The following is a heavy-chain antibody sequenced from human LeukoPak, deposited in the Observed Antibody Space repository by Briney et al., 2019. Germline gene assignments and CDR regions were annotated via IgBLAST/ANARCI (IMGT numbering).Heavy chain of an antibody. CDR1: GFTFDDYA. V-gene: IGHV3-9*01. D-gene: IGHD6-13*01. J-gene: IGHJ4*02. CDR2: ITWNSDNI. Sequence: GGSLRLSCAASGFTFDDYAMHWARQAPGKGLEWVSGITWNSDNIEYADSVKGRFTISRDNAKNSLYLQMNSLRAEDTAVYYCARDLMGIAYRGAFYYWGQGTLVTVSS. CDR3: ARDLMGIAYRGAFYY.